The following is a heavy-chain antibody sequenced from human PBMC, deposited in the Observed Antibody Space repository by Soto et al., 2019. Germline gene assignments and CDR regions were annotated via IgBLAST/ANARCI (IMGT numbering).Heavy chain of an antibody. D-gene: IGHD2-8*01. Sequence: SETLSLTCTVSGGSVSNSNYYWGWIRQSPGKGLEWIGSVYYGGRSYSKSSVKSRVTISVDTSKNQFSLNSNSVTASDTAVYYCVSQRTSVLTQAYFDYWGPGALVTVS. CDR1: GGSVSNSNYY. CDR3: VSQRTSVLTQAYFDY. CDR2: VYYGGRS. J-gene: IGHJ4*02. V-gene: IGHV4-39*01.